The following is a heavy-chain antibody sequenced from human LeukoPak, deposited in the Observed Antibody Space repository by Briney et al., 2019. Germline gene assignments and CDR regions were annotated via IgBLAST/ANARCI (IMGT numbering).Heavy chain of an antibody. V-gene: IGHV3-23*01. CDR2: ISGSGGST. J-gene: IGHJ6*04. D-gene: IGHD2-15*01. Sequence: GGSLRLSCAASGFTFSSYAMIWVGQAPGKGLEGVAAISGSGGSTYYADSAKGRFTISRDNSKNTLYLQMNSLRDEDTAVYNCAKSVDMSVVVVAAYYGMDVWGKGTTVTVSS. CDR1: GFTFSSYA. CDR3: AKSVDMSVVVVAAYYGMDV.